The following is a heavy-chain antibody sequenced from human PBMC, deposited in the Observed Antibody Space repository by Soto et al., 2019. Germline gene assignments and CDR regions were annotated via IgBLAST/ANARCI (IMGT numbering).Heavy chain of an antibody. CDR2: IFSNDEK. V-gene: IGHV2-26*01. CDR1: GFSLSNARMG. CDR3: ARIQEYYYDSSGYYYLDAFDI. J-gene: IGHJ3*02. Sequence: QVTLKKSGPVLVKPTETLTLTCTVSGFSLSNARMGVRWISQPPGKALEWLAHIFSNDEKSYSTSLKSRLTISKDTSKSQVGLTMTNMDPVDTATYYSARIQEYYYDSSGYYYLDAFDIWGQGTMVTVSS. D-gene: IGHD3-22*01.